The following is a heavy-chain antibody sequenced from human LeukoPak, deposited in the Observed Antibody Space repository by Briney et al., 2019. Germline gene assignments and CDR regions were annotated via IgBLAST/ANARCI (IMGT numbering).Heavy chain of an antibody. CDR2: IIPIFGTA. D-gene: IGHD3-9*01. CDR3: ARTYYDILTGYYEYYFDY. J-gene: IGHJ4*02. CDR1: GGTFISYA. Sequence: ASVKVSCKASGGTFISYAISWVRQAPGQGLEWMGGIIPIFGTANYAQKFQGRATITADESTSTAYMELSSLRSEDTAVYYCARTYYDILTGYYEYYFDYWGQGTLVTVSS. V-gene: IGHV1-69*13.